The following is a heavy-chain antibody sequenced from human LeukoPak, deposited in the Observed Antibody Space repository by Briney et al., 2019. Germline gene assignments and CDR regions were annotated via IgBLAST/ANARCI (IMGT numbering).Heavy chain of an antibody. CDR1: GYTFTSYD. CDR3: ARGIAAAGTNYYYYYMDV. J-gene: IGHJ6*03. D-gene: IGHD6-13*01. CDR2: MNPNSGNT. V-gene: IGHV1-8*01. Sequence: ASVKVSCKASGYTFTSYDINWVRQATGQGLEWMGWMNPNSGNTGYAQKFQGRVTMTRNTSISTAYMELSSLRSEDTAVYYCARGIAAAGTNYYYYYMDVWGKGTTVTISS.